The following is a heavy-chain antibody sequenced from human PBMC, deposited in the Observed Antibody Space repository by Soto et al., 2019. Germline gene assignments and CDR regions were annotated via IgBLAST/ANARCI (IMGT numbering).Heavy chain of an antibody. Sequence: EVQLLESGGGLVQRGGSLRLSCAASGFRFSYYDMHWVRQGKGKGLEWVAAIGTTDDTYYADSVKGRFIISRENDKNSLYLQMDSLRGGDTAVYFCARDGYSEGMDVWGQGTTVTVSS. CDR2: IGTTDDT. CDR3: ARDGYSEGMDV. D-gene: IGHD2-2*03. J-gene: IGHJ6*02. V-gene: IGHV3-13*01. CDR1: GFRFSYYD.